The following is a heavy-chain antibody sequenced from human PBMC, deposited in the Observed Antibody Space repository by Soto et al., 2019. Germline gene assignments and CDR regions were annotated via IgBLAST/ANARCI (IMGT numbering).Heavy chain of an antibody. V-gene: IGHV3-9*01. D-gene: IGHD1-1*01. CDR2: LSWNSGRI. J-gene: IGHJ4*02. Sequence: EVQLVESGGGLVQPGRSLRLSCAASGFTFDDYAMHWVRQAPGKGLEWVSGLSWNSGRIGYADSVKGRFTISRDNAKNSLYLEMNSLRADDTALYCCAKDRDPGETTDGGEYFDYWGQGTLVTVSS. CDR1: GFTFDDYA. CDR3: AKDRDPGETTDGGEYFDY.